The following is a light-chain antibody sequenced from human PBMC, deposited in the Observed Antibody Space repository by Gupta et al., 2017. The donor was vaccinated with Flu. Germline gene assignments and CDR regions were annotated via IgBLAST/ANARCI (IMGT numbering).Light chain of an antibody. CDR3: SSYTCSYVSV. Sequence: SALTQPPYVSGSRGQSLPLSCTGTGSDVGTDNLVAWNRQHPGKAPKLMIYEVSHRPSGEPDRFSGSKSGNTASLTISGLQDEDEADYYCSSYTCSYVSVFGTGTKVTVL. V-gene: IGLV2-18*02. J-gene: IGLJ1*01. CDR2: EVS. CDR1: GSDVGTDNL.